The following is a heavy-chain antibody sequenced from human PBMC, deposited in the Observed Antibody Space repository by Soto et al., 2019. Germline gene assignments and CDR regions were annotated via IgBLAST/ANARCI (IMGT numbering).Heavy chain of an antibody. V-gene: IGHV3-48*01. J-gene: IGHJ4*02. D-gene: IGHD3-10*01. CDR2: ISSSSSTI. CDR1: GFTFSSYS. Sequence: GGSLRLSCAASGFTFSSYSMNWVRQAPGKGLEWVSYISSSSSTIYYADSVKGRFTISRDNAKNSLYLQMNSLRAEDTAVYYCAIYAWVTMVRGVITYFDYWGQGTLVTVSS. CDR3: AIYAWVTMVRGVITYFDY.